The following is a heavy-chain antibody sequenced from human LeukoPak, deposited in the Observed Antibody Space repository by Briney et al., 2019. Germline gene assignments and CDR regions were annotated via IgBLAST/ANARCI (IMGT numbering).Heavy chain of an antibody. CDR2: INHSGST. D-gene: IGHD1-14*01. CDR1: GGSFSGYY. V-gene: IGHV4-34*01. Sequence: SETLSLTCAVYGGSFSGYYWSWIRQPPGKGLEWIGEINHSGSTNYNPSLKSRVTISVDTSKNQFSLKLSSVTAADTAVYYCAREGMDYFDYWGQGTLVTVSS. CDR3: AREGMDYFDY. J-gene: IGHJ4*02.